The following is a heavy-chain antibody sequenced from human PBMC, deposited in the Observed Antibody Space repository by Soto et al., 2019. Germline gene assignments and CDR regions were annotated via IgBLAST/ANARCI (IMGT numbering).Heavy chain of an antibody. CDR1: GFSFRDHS. CDR3: ARLPKGSVVTG. J-gene: IGHJ4*01. V-gene: IGHV3-48*02. D-gene: IGHD2-21*02. CDR2: ISSSSENI. Sequence: GGSLRLSCVGSGFSFRDHSMNWVRQPPGKGLQWISYISSSSENIYYADSVKDRFTVSRDNAKNTLFLQMNSLRDDDSAIYYCARLPKGSVVTGWGQGSLVTISS.